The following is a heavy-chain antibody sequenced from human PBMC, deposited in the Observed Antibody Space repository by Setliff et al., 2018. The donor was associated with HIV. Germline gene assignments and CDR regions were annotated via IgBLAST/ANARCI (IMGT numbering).Heavy chain of an antibody. V-gene: IGHV4-4*07. CDR2: IYTSGST. J-gene: IGHJ4*02. Sequence: PSETLSLTCTVSGGSISSYYWSWIRQPAGKGLEWIGRIYTSGSTNYNPSLKSRVTVSVDTSKNQFYLHLSSVTAADTAVYYCARDPPGYGDSNDYWGQGMLVTVSS. D-gene: IGHD4-17*01. CDR1: GGSISSYY. CDR3: ARDPPGYGDSNDY.